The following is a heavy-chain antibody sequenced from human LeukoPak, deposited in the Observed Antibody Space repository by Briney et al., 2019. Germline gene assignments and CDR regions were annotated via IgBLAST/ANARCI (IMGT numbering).Heavy chain of an antibody. CDR3: ARDSYGSGPFDP. CDR1: GFTFSSYS. Sequence: GGSLRLSCVASGFTFSSYSMNWVRQAPGKGLEWVSYISSSSSTIYYADSVKGRFTISRDNSKNTLYLQMNSLRAEDTAVYYCARDSYGSGPFDPWGQGTLVTVSS. D-gene: IGHD3-10*01. J-gene: IGHJ5*02. V-gene: IGHV3-48*01. CDR2: ISSSSSTI.